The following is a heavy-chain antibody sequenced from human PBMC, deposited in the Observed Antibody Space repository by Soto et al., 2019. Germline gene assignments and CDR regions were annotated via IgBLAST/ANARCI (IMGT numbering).Heavy chain of an antibody. CDR2: ISYDGTNK. D-gene: IGHD7-27*01. CDR1: AFSFSISP. CDR3: ARDPKTSGGQHWAFNYFDS. J-gene: IGHJ4*02. V-gene: IGHV3-30-3*01. Sequence: PGGSLRLSCAASAFSFSISPMHWVRQAPGKGPEWVALISYDGTNKFYADSVKGRFTISRDNSKSTLYLQVDSLRPEDAAVYYCARDPKTSGGQHWAFNYFDSWGQGTLVTAPQ.